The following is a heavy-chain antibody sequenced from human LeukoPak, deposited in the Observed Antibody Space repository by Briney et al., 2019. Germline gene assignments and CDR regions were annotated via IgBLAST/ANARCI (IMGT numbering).Heavy chain of an antibody. CDR1: GGSFSGYY. D-gene: IGHD2-2*01. J-gene: IGHJ6*04. CDR3: ARAGIVVVPAARGRDYYYYGMDV. Sequence: SETLSLTCAVYGGSFSGYYWSWIRQPPGKGLEWIGEINHSGSTNYNPSLKSRVTISVDTSKNQLSLKLSSVTAADTAVYYCARAGIVVVPAARGRDYYYYGMDVWGKGTTVTVSS. V-gene: IGHV4-34*01. CDR2: INHSGST.